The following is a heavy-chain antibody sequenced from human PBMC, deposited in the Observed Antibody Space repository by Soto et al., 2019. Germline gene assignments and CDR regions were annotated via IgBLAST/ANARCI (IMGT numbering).Heavy chain of an antibody. J-gene: IGHJ3*02. CDR3: ARDGMSGSPFGFDI. V-gene: IGHV3-13*01. Sequence: EVHLVESGGGLVQPGGSLRLSCAASGFSLINHNMHWVRRTAGAGLEWVSVSTPSDDTLYFGSVKGRFTVSRDNAGNSLYLQMRVLRVEDTAVYYCARDGMSGSPFGFDIWGQGTLVTVSS. CDR1: GFSLINHN. CDR2: STPSDDT. D-gene: IGHD2-15*01.